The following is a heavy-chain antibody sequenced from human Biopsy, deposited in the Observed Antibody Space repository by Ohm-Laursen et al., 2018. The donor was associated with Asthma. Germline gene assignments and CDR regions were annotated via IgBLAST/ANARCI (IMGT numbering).Heavy chain of an antibody. V-gene: IGHV4-39*01. J-gene: IGHJ6*02. CDR1: GGSMTPTSHY. CDR3: ARRITIFGVVQKDHGMDA. Sequence: TLSLTCAVSGGSMTPTSHYWDWIRQAPGKGLEWIGYISYGGKTSDNPSLKNRVTISRDTSKNQFSLMLTSVTAADTAVYFCARRITIFGVVQKDHGMDAWGQGTTVIVSS. CDR2: ISYGGKT. D-gene: IGHD3-3*01.